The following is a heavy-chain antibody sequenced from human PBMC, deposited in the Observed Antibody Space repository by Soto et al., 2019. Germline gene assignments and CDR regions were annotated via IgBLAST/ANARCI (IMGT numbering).Heavy chain of an antibody. CDR1: GGTFSSYT. Sequence: QVQLVQSGAEVKKPGSSVKVSCKASGGTFSSYTISWVRQAPGQGLEWMGRIIPILGIANSAQKFQSRVTITADKSTSTAYMELSSLRSEDTAVYYCARGSTVTTDFDYWGQGTLVTVSS. CDR2: IIPILGIA. J-gene: IGHJ4*02. V-gene: IGHV1-69*02. D-gene: IGHD4-17*01. CDR3: ARGSTVTTDFDY.